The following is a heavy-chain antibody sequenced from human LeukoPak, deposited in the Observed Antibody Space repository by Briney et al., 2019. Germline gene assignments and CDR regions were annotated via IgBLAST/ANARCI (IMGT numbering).Heavy chain of an antibody. Sequence: SQTLSLTCTVSGGSISSGGYYWRWIRQHPGKGLEWIGYIYYSGSTYYNPSLKSRVTISVDTSKNQFSLKLSSVTAADTAVYYCARDLLNEGNHLDYWGQGTLVTVSS. CDR3: ARDLLNEGNHLDY. J-gene: IGHJ4*02. V-gene: IGHV4-31*03. CDR2: IYYSGST. D-gene: IGHD4-23*01. CDR1: GGSISSGGYY.